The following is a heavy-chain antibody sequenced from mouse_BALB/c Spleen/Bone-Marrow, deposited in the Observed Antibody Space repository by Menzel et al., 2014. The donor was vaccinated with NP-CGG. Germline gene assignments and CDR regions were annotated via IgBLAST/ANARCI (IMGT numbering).Heavy chain of an antibody. J-gene: IGHJ3*01. CDR1: GFDLSRYW. V-gene: IGHV4-1*02. CDR2: INPDSSTI. CDR3: TRLHYYGYSAY. D-gene: IGHD1-2*01. Sequence: EVMLVESGGGLVQPGGSLKLSCAASGFDLSRYWMSWVRQAPGKGLEWIGEINPDSSTINYTPSLKDKFIISRDNAKNTLYLQKSKVRSEDTALYYCTRLHYYGYSAYWGQGTLVTVST.